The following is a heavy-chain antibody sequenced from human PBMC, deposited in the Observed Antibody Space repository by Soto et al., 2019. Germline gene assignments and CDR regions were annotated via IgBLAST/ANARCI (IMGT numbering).Heavy chain of an antibody. CDR3: EHRRVYYDNSCYPTEN. CDR1: GFSLSTSGVG. Sequence: QITLKESGPTPVTPTQTLTLTCTFTGFSLSTSGVGVGWIRQPPGKALELLALIYWDDGKRYSPSLKSRLTITKDTPKNQVVLTITNKDPVDTATYYCEHRRVYYDNSCYPTENWGQGTTVTVSS. D-gene: IGHD3-22*01. CDR2: IYWDDGK. J-gene: IGHJ4*02. V-gene: IGHV2-5*02.